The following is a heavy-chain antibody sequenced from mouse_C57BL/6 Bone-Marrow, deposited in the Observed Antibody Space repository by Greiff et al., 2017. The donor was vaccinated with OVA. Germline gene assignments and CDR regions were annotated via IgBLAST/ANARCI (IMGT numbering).Heavy chain of an antibody. CDR1: GFNIKDDY. V-gene: IGHV14-4*01. Sequence: VQLQQSGAELVRPGASVKLSCTASGFNIKDDYMHWVKQRPEQGLEWIGWLDPENGDTEYASKFQGKATITADPSANTAYLQLSSLTSEDTAVYYCTTDYSNSYYFDYWGQGTTLTVSS. CDR2: LDPENGDT. D-gene: IGHD2-5*01. J-gene: IGHJ2*01. CDR3: TTDYSNSYYFDY.